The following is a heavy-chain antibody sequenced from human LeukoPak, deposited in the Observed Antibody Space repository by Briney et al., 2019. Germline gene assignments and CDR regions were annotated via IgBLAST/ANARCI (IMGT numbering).Heavy chain of an antibody. V-gene: IGHV3-66*01. D-gene: IGHD6-19*01. CDR2: IYSGGST. Sequence: GGSLRLSCAASGFTVSSNYMSWVRQAPGKGLEWVSVIYSGGSTYYADSAKGRFTISRDNSKNTLYLQMNSLRAEDTAVYYCAVIMAVAGSTGFDYWGQGTLVTVSS. J-gene: IGHJ4*02. CDR3: AVIMAVAGSTGFDY. CDR1: GFTVSSNY.